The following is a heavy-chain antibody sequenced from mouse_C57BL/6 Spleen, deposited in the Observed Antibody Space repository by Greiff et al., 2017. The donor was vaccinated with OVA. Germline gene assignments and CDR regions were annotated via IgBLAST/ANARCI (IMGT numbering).Heavy chain of an antibody. CDR3: ARSGDWYFDV. CDR2: IYPGGGYT. J-gene: IGHJ1*03. Sequence: QVQLKPSGAELVRPGTSVKMSCKASGYTFTNYWIGWAKQRPGHGLEWIGDIYPGGGYTNYNEKFKGKATLTADKSSSTAYMQFSSLTSEDSAIYYCARSGDWYFDVWGTGTTVTVSS. V-gene: IGHV1-63*01. CDR1: GYTFTNYW. D-gene: IGHD3-1*01.